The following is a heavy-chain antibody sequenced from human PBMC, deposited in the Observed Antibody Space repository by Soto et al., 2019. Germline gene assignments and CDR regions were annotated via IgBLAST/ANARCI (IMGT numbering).Heavy chain of an antibody. D-gene: IGHD3-10*01. J-gene: IGHJ5*02. CDR1: GYTFTRDQ. CDR3: GRVMRSLLSITALDT. Sequence: ASVKVSFKASGYTFTRDQIHWVRQAPGQGLEWMGMIDPSGGKTNYAQKFQGRVTMTRDTSTSTVYMALSSLRSEDTAIYFCGRVMRSLLSITALDTWGQGTLVTVSS. CDR2: IDPSGGKT. V-gene: IGHV1-46*01.